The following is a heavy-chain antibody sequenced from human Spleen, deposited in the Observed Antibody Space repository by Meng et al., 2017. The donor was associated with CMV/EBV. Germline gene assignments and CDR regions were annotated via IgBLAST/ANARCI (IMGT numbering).Heavy chain of an antibody. J-gene: IGHJ4*02. CDR2: IIPIFGTA. V-gene: IGHV1-69*05. CDR1: GGTFRHYG. CDR3: AREGVVGTTIYFDY. Sequence: ASGGTFRHYGVHWVRQAPGQGLEWMGGIIPIFGTANYAQKFQGRVTITTDESTTTAYMELSSLRSDDTAVYYCAREGVVGTTIYFDYWGQGTLVTVSS. D-gene: IGHD1-1*01.